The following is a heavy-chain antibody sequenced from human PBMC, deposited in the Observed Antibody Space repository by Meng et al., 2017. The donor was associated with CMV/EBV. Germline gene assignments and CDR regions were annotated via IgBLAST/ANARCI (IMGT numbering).Heavy chain of an antibody. CDR1: GYSFTSYW. CDR2: IYPGDSDT. D-gene: IGHD3-3*01. Sequence: GGSLRLSCKGSGYSFTSYWIGWVRQMPGKGLEWMGIIYPGDSDTRYSPSFQGQVTISADKSTSTAYLQWTSLKASDTAMYYCARAPYDFGSGYYKNGMDVWGQGTTVTVSS. CDR3: ARAPYDFGSGYYKNGMDV. J-gene: IGHJ6*02. V-gene: IGHV5-51*01.